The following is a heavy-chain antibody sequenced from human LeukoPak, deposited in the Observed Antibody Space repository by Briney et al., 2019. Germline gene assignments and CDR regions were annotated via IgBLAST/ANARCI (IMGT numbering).Heavy chain of an antibody. V-gene: IGHV4-4*07. Sequence: PSETLSLTCTVSGGSISSYYWSWIRQPAGKGLEWIGRIYTSGSTNYNPSLKSRVTISVDTSKNQFSLKLSSVTAADTAVYYCARESPTYYYDSSGLFDPWGQGTLVTVSS. CDR2: IYTSGST. CDR3: ARESPTYYYDSSGLFDP. CDR1: GGSISSYY. D-gene: IGHD3-22*01. J-gene: IGHJ5*02.